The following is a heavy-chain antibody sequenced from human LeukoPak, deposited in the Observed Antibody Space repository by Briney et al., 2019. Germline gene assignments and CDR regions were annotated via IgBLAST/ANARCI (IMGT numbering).Heavy chain of an antibody. V-gene: IGHV1-18*01. J-gene: IGHJ5*02. D-gene: IGHD6-6*01. CDR2: ISAYNGNT. CDR1: GYTFTSYG. Sequence: GASVRVTCKASGYTFTSYGISWVRQAPGQGLEWMGWISAYNGNTNYAQKLQGRVAMTTDTSTSTAYMELRSLRSDDTAVYYCARDSSASSIWFDPWGQGTLVTVSS. CDR3: ARDSSASSIWFDP.